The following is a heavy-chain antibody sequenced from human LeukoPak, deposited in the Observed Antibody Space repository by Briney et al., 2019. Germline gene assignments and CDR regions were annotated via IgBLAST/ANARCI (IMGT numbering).Heavy chain of an antibody. CDR2: IYYSGST. CDR3: SRAVVVGGTTWYFDL. Sequence: PSETLSLTCTVSGVSVSSDSYYWTWIRQPPRKGLEWIGYIYYSGSTSYNPSLKSRVTISVDTSKNQFSLKLNSVTAADTAVYYCSRAVVVGGTTWYFDLWGRGTLVTVSS. J-gene: IGHJ2*01. CDR1: GVSVSSDSYY. D-gene: IGHD2-15*01. V-gene: IGHV4-61*01.